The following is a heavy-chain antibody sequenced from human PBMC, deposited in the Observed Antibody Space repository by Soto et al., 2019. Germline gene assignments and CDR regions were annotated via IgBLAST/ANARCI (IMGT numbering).Heavy chain of an antibody. CDR3: ARDIRVGGYSAIDY. Sequence: QVQLQESGPGLVKPSETLSLTCTVSGGSVSSGSYYWSWIRQPPGKGLEWIGYIYYSGSTNYNPSLKSRVTISVDTSKNQFSLKLSSVTAADTAVYYCARDIRVGGYSAIDYWGQGTLVIVSS. D-gene: IGHD5-18*01. J-gene: IGHJ4*02. V-gene: IGHV4-61*01. CDR2: IYYSGST. CDR1: GGSVSSGSYY.